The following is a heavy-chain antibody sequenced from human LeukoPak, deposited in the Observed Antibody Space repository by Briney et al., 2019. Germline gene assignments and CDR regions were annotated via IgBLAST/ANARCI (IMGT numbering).Heavy chain of an antibody. CDR3: AKDHGGCSGGSCYHFDY. CDR1: GFTFSSYA. V-gene: IGHV3-23*01. CDR2: ISGSGGST. D-gene: IGHD2-15*01. Sequence: GGSLRLSCAASGFTFSSYAMSWVRQAPGKGLEWVSAISGSGGSTYYVDSVKGRFTISRDNSKNTLYLQMNSLRAEDTAVYYCAKDHGGCSGGSCYHFDYWGRGTLVTVSS. J-gene: IGHJ4*02.